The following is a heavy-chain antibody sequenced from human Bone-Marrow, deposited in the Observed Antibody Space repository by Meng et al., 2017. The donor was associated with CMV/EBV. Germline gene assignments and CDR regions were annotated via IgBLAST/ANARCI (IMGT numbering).Heavy chain of an antibody. CDR1: GGSISSGDYY. Sequence: GSLRLSCTVSGGSISSGDYYWSWIRQPPGKGLEWIGYIYYSGSTNYNPSLKSRVTISVDTSKNQFSLKLSSVTAADTAVYYCARDPATYDFWSGYIRRDYYYGMDVWGQGTTVTVSS. D-gene: IGHD3-3*01. CDR2: IYYSGST. CDR3: ARDPATYDFWSGYIRRDYYYGMDV. J-gene: IGHJ6*02. V-gene: IGHV4-61*08.